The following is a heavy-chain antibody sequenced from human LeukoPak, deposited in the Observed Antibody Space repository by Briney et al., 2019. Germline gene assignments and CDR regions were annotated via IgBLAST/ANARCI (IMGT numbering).Heavy chain of an antibody. CDR2: IYYSGST. Sequence: PSETLSLTCTVSGGSINSSNYYWGWIRQPPGKGLEWIGSIYYSGSTYYNPSLKSRVSISVDTSKDQFSLKLCSVTAADTAVYYCARHRDSSGWYDFDYWGQGTLVTVSS. D-gene: IGHD6-19*01. CDR3: ARHRDSSGWYDFDY. V-gene: IGHV4-39*01. J-gene: IGHJ4*02. CDR1: GGSINSSNYY.